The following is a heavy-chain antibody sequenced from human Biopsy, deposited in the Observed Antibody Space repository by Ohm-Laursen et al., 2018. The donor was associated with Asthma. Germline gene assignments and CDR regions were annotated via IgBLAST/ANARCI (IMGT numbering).Heavy chain of an antibody. D-gene: IGHD3-3*01. J-gene: IGHJ4*02. V-gene: IGHV3-30*03. CDR3: AGQSSGPDFWSGYYYFDY. CDR1: GFTFSSYG. CDR2: ISYDGSNK. Sequence: SLRLSCTASGFTFSSYGMHWVRQAPGKGLEWAAVISYDGSNKYYADSLKGRFTISRDNSKNTLYLQMNSLRAEDTAVYYCAGQSSGPDFWSGYYYFDYWGQGTLVTVSS.